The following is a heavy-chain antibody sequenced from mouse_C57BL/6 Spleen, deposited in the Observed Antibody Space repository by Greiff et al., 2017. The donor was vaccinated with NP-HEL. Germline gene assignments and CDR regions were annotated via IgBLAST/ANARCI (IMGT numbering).Heavy chain of an antibody. Sequence: VQLQQPGAELVMPGASVKLSCKASGYTFTSYWMHWVKQRPGQGLEWIGEIDPSDSYTNYNQKFKGKSTLTVDKSSSTAYMQLSSLTSEDSAVYYCARSASSGYLDYWGQGTTLTVSS. CDR1: GYTFTSYW. J-gene: IGHJ2*01. CDR3: ARSASSGYLDY. D-gene: IGHD3-2*02. V-gene: IGHV1-69*01. CDR2: IDPSDSYT.